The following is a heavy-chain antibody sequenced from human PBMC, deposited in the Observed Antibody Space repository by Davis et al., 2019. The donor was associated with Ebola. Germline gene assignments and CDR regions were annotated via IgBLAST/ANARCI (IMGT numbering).Heavy chain of an antibody. CDR2: IYHSGST. D-gene: IGHD3-22*01. J-gene: IGHJ4*02. CDR1: GGSISSGGYS. CDR3: AKDRGYYSDSSGYYSVGFDS. Sequence: MPSETLSLTCAVSGGSISSGGYSWSWIRQPPGKGLEWIGYIYHSGSTYYTPSLKSRATISVDTSKNQFSLNLKSVTAADTAVYYCAKDRGYYSDSSGYYSVGFDSWGQGTLVTVSS. V-gene: IGHV4-30-2*01.